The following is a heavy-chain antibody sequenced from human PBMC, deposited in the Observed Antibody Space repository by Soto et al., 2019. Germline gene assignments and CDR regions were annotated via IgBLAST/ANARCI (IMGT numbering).Heavy chain of an antibody. D-gene: IGHD3-3*01. CDR3: ARGIGTSYDFLSGYYNYYYYYMDV. Sequence: QVQLQQWGAGLLKPSETLSLTCAVYGGSFSGYYWSWIRQPPGKGLEWIGEINHSGSTNYNPSIKSRVTISLDTSKIQFTLKLSSVSAADTALYYCARGIGTSYDFLSGYYNYYYYYMDVWGKGTTVTVSS. CDR2: INHSGST. V-gene: IGHV4-34*01. CDR1: GGSFSGYY. J-gene: IGHJ6*03.